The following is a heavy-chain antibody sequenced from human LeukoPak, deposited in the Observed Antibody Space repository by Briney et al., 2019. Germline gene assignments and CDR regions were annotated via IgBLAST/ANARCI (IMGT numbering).Heavy chain of an antibody. J-gene: IGHJ6*02. V-gene: IGHV4-34*01. CDR2: INHSGST. CDR3: AGSAEQQLEYYYYYYGMDV. CDR1: GGSFSGDY. Sequence: SETLSLTCAVYGGSFSGDYWSWIRQPPGKGLEWIGEINHSGSTNYNPSLKSRVTISVDTSKNQFSLKLSSVTAADTAVYYCAGSAEQQLEYYYYYYGMDVWGQGTTVTVSS. D-gene: IGHD6-13*01.